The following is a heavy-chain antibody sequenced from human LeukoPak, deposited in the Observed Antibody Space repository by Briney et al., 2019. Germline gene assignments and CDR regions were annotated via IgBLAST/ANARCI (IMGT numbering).Heavy chain of an antibody. V-gene: IGHV3-23*01. CDR3: ANLYSSSWYAAH. D-gene: IGHD6-13*01. CDR2: ISGSGGST. Sequence: PGGSLRLSCAASGFTFSRYAMSWVRQAPGKGLEWVSAISGSGGSTYYADSVKGRFTISRDNSKNTLYLQMNSLRAEDTAVYYCANLYSSSWYAAHWGKGTLVTVSS. CDR1: GFTFSRYA. J-gene: IGHJ4*02.